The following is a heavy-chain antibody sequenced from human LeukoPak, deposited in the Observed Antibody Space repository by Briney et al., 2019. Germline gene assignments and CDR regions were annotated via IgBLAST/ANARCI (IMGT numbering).Heavy chain of an antibody. J-gene: IGHJ4*02. V-gene: IGHV3-30*14. Sequence: PGGSLRLSCAASGFTFSSYAMHWVRQAPGKGLEWVAVISYDGSNKYYADSVKGRFTISRDNSKNTLYLQMGSLRAEDMAVYYCARGWQWLDYWGQGTLVTVSS. CDR1: GFTFSSYA. CDR2: ISYDGSNK. D-gene: IGHD6-19*01. CDR3: ARGWQWLDY.